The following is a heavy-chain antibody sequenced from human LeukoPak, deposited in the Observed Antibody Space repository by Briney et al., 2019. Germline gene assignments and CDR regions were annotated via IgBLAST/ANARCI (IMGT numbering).Heavy chain of an antibody. J-gene: IGHJ5*02. CDR1: GYTFTSYD. Sequence: ASVKVSCKASGYTFTSYDINWVRQATGQGLEWMGWMNPNSGNTGYAQKFQGRVTMTRNTSISTAYMELGSLTSEDTAVYYCAKIAGYALDNWFDPWGQGTLVTVSS. CDR3: AKIAGYALDNWFDP. V-gene: IGHV1-8*01. CDR2: MNPNSGNT. D-gene: IGHD3-9*01.